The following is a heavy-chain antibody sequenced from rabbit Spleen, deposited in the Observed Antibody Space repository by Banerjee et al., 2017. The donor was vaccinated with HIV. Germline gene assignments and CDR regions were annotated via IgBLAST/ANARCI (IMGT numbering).Heavy chain of an antibody. Sequence: QSLEESVGDLVKPGASLTLTCTASGVSFTSNYYMCWVRQAPGKGLEWIACIDSGSSGFTYFASWAKGRFTISKASSTTVTLQMASLTAADTATYFCARDSGSSFSSYGMDLWGQGTLGTVS. CDR3: ARDSGSSFSSYGMDL. V-gene: IGHV1S40*01. CDR1: GVSFTSNYY. D-gene: IGHD8-1*01. CDR2: IDSGSSGFT. J-gene: IGHJ6*01.